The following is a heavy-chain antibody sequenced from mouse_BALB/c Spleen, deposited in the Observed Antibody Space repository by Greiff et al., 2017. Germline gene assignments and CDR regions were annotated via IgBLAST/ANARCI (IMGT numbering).Heavy chain of an antibody. V-gene: IGHV1S81*02. CDR3: TRLIITTANRYYYAMDY. CDR1: GYTFTSYY. D-gene: IGHD1-2*01. J-gene: IGHJ4*01. Sequence: VQLVESGAELVKPGASVKLSCKASGYTFTSYYMYWVKQRPGQGLEWIGEINPSNGGTNFNEKFKSKATLTVDKSSSTAYMQLSSLTSEDSAVYYCTRLIITTANRYYYAMDYWGQGTSVTVSS. CDR2: INPSNGGT.